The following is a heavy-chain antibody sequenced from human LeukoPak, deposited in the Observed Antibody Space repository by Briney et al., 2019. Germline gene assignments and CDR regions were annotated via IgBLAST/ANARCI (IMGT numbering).Heavy chain of an antibody. CDR1: GGSFSSYA. CDR3: PRDFSRLIGSNNSSYGMDV. Sequence: SVKVSCKASGGSFSSYAISWVRQAPGQGLEWMGRIIPILGIANYAQKFQGRVTITADKSTSAAYMELSSQRSEDTAVYYGPRDFSRLIGSNNSSYGMDVWGQGTRVTVSS. J-gene: IGHJ6*02. V-gene: IGHV1-69*04. D-gene: IGHD3-16*01. CDR2: IIPILGIA.